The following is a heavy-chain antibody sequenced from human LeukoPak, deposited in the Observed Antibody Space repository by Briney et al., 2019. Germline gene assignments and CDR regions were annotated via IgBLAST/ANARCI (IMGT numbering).Heavy chain of an antibody. CDR3: ASGYSSSWHWVR. D-gene: IGHD6-13*01. Sequence: SETLSLTCSVSGGSISSYYWSWIRQPPGKGLEWIGYIYYSGSTNYNPSLKSRVTISVDTSKNQFSLKLSSVTAADTAVYYCASGYSSSWHWVRWGQGTLVTVSS. CDR2: IYYSGST. CDR1: GGSISSYY. J-gene: IGHJ4*02. V-gene: IGHV4-59*01.